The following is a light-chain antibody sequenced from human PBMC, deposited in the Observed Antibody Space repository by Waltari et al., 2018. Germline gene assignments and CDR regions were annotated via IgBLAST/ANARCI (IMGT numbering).Light chain of an antibody. CDR2: EVS. Sequence: QSALTQPPSASGSPGQSVTISCTGTSSDVGSYNSVSWYQQHPGKAPKRMIYEVSKRPSGVPDRFSGSKSGNTASLTVSGLQAEDETDYYCSSYAGRNNLVFGGGTKLTVL. CDR3: SSYAGRNNLV. CDR1: SSDVGSYNS. V-gene: IGLV2-8*01. J-gene: IGLJ2*01.